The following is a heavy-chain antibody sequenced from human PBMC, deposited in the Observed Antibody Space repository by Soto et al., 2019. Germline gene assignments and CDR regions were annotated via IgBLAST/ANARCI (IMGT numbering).Heavy chain of an antibody. CDR1: GYAFTSYG. CDR3: ARDWCSGGSCYLFFDY. Sequence: QVPLVQSGAEVKKPGASVKVSCKAAGYAFTSYGISFLRQAPGQGLEWMGWINIYNGNTNYAQKFQGRVIMTTDTSTNTAYMELRSLRSDDTAVYYCARDWCSGGSCYLFFDYWGQGTLVTVSS. V-gene: IGHV1-18*04. J-gene: IGHJ4*02. CDR2: INIYNGNT. D-gene: IGHD2-15*01.